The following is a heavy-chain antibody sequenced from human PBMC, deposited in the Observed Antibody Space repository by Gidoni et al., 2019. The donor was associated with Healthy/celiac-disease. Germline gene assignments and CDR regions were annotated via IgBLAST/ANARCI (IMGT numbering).Heavy chain of an antibody. CDR3: ARVSVPYSSGWVSRGNWFDP. CDR1: GGSFSGYY. CDR2: INHSGST. D-gene: IGHD6-19*01. Sequence: QVQLQQWGAGLLKPSETLSLTCAVYGGSFSGYYWSWIRQPPGKGLEWIGEINHSGSTNYNPSLKSRVTISVDTSKNQFSLKLSSVTAADTAVYYCARVSVPYSSGWVSRGNWFDPWGQGTLVTVSS. V-gene: IGHV4-34*01. J-gene: IGHJ5*02.